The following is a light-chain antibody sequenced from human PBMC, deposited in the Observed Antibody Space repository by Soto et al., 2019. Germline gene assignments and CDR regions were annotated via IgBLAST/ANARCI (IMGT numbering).Light chain of an antibody. CDR2: DPS. CDR1: QSVDSS. CDR3: QQRGA. J-gene: IGKJ2*01. Sequence: EVVLTQSPATLSLSPGERATLSCRASQSVDSSLAWYQQKLGQAPRLRIYDPSNRATGIPGRFSGSESGTDFSLTISGLETEDYAVYYCQQRGAFGQGTKVEIK. V-gene: IGKV3-11*01.